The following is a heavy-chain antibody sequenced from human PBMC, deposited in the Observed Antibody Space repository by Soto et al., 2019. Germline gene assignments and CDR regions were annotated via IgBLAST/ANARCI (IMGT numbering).Heavy chain of an antibody. CDR1: GYSFTNYW. Sequence: PGESLKISCRVSGYSFTNYWITWVRQMPGKGLECMGRIDGTDSDTKYNPSFQGHVTISADKSISAAYLQWGSLRASDTGRYYCARQGAGPQLLFDIWGKGTLVTVSS. D-gene: IGHD1-1*01. V-gene: IGHV5-10-1*01. CDR3: ARQGAGPQLLFDI. CDR2: IDGTDSDT. J-gene: IGHJ3*02.